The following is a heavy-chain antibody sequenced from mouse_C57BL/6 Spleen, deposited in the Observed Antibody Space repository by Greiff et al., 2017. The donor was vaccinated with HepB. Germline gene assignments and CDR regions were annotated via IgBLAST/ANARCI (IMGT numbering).Heavy chain of an antibody. J-gene: IGHJ2*01. CDR1: GYTFTSYW. D-gene: IGHD3-2*02. Sequence: QVHVKQSGAELVKPGASVKLSCKASGYTFTSYWMHWVKQRPGQGLEWIGMIHPNSGSTNYNEKFKSKATLTVDKSSSTAYMQLSSLTSEDSAVYYCARTSSGYRVFFDYWGQGTTLTVSS. CDR3: ARTSSGYRVFFDY. V-gene: IGHV1-64*01. CDR2: IHPNSGST.